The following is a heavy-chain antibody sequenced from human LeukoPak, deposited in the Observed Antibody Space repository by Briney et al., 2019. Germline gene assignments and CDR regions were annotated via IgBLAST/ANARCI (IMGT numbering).Heavy chain of an antibody. Sequence: ASVKVSCKASGYTFTSYYMHWVRQAPGQGLEWMGIINPSGGSTSYAQKFQGRVTMTRDTSTSTVYMELSSLRSEDTAVYYCAKSGIDYYDSSGYPPLDYWGQGTLVTVSS. CDR2: INPSGGST. CDR3: AKSGIDYYDSSGYPPLDY. V-gene: IGHV1-46*01. D-gene: IGHD3-22*01. J-gene: IGHJ4*02. CDR1: GYTFTSYY.